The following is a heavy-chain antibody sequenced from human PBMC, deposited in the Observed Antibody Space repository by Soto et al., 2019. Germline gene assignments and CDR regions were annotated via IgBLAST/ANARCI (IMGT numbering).Heavy chain of an antibody. V-gene: IGHV1-24*01. CDR1: GYALIALS. CDR3: ATANLNYVMDV. CDR2: FDPENGKR. J-gene: IGHJ6*02. D-gene: IGHD1-1*01. Sequence: ASVKVSCKVSGYALIALSIHWVRQAPGKGLEWVGGFDPENGKRFYTRKFQGRVTMAEDTSTDTAYMELSSLTSEDTAVYYCATANLNYVMDVWGQGTTVTVSS.